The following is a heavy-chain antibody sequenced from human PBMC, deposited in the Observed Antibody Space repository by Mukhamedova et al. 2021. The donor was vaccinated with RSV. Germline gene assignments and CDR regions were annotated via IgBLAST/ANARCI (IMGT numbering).Heavy chain of an antibody. D-gene: IGHD4-11*01. V-gene: IGHV1-69*01. J-gene: IGHJ6*03. CDR3: ARVSRLQHYYYYYYYMDV. CDR2: IIPIFGTA. Sequence: VRQAPGQGLEWMGGIIPIFGTANYAQKFQGRVTITADESTSTAYMELSSLRSEDTAVYYCARVSRLQHYYYYYYYMDVWGKGTT.